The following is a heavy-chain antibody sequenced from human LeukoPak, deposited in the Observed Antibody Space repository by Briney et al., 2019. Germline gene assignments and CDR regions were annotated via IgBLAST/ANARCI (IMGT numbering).Heavy chain of an antibody. CDR2: IYHRGGS. Sequence: PSETLSLTCVVSGYSISNDYYWGWIRQPPGKGLEWIGNIYHRGGSYYNPSLKSRVTILVDTSKNQFSLKLSSVTAADTAVYYCAKAGTTGIHHWFDPWGQGNLVTVSS. J-gene: IGHJ5*02. V-gene: IGHV4-38-2*01. CDR1: GYSISNDYY. CDR3: AKAGTTGIHHWFDP. D-gene: IGHD1-1*01.